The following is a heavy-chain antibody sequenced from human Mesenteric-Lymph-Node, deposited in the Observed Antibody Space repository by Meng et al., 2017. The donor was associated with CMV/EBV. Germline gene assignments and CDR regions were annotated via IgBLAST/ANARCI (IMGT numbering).Heavy chain of an antibody. J-gene: IGHJ5*02. D-gene: IGHD2-2*01. V-gene: IGHV1-2*02. CDR3: AREVIVVVPAAPSQNNWFDP. CDR1: TGYY. Sequence: TGYYMHWVRKAPGQGLEWMGWINPNSGGTNYAQKFQGRVTMTRVTSISTAYMELSRLRSDDTAVYYCAREVIVVVPAAPSQNNWFDPWGQGTLVTVSS. CDR2: INPNSGGT.